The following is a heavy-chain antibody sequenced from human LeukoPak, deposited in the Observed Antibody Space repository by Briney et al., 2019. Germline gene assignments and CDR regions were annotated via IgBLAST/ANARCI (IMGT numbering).Heavy chain of an antibody. CDR1: GFTLSSYS. CDR3: ARDSSAYCGGDCYSAY. D-gene: IGHD2-21*02. Sequence: GGSLRLSCAASGFTLSSYSMNWVRQAPGKGLEWVSYISSSSSTIYYADSVKGRFTISRDNAKNSLYLQMNSLRAEDTAVYYCARDSSAYCGGDCYSAYWGQGTLVTVSS. J-gene: IGHJ4*02. V-gene: IGHV3-48*01. CDR2: ISSSSSTI.